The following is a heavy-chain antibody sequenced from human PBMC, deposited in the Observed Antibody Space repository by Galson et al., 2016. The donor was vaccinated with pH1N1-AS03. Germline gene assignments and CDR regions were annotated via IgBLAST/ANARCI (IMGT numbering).Heavy chain of an antibody. CDR3: ARDYIVGATRGAGTFDV. J-gene: IGHJ3*01. CDR1: GFTFSDFA. D-gene: IGHD1-26*01. Sequence: SLRLSCAVSGFTFSDFAMRWVRQAPGKGLDWVAVISYDGSNKYYEDSVKGRFTISRDSSKNTLYLQMNSLRPEDTAMYYCARDYIVGATRGAGTFDVWGHGTMVTVSS. V-gene: IGHV3-30-3*01. CDR2: ISYDGSNK.